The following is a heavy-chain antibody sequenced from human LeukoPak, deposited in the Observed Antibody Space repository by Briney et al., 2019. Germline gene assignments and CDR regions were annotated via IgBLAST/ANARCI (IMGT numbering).Heavy chain of an antibody. CDR3: ATGSGTAMDNWFDP. Sequence: SETLSLTCSVSGGAISRYYWSWLRQPPGKGLEWIGYIYYSGSTNYNPCLKSRVTISVDTSKNQFSLKLSSVTAADTAVYYCATGSGTAMDNWFDPCGQGTLVTVSS. J-gene: IGHJ5*02. D-gene: IGHD5-18*01. CDR2: IYYSGST. CDR1: GGAISRYY. V-gene: IGHV4-59*01.